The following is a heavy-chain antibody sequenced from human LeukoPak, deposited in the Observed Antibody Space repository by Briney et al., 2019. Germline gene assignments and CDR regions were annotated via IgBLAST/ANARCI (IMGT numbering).Heavy chain of an antibody. J-gene: IGHJ6*03. CDR3: AATGYGSGSYQYYYYYMDV. D-gene: IGHD3-10*01. CDR1: GDSISSGSFY. Sequence: PSETLSLTCTVSGDSISSGSFYWSWIRQAAGKGLEWIGRVSSSGRTTYNPSLKSRLTISITTSKNQFSLKVSSVTAADTAVYYCAATGYGSGSYQYYYYYMDVWGKGTTVTISS. V-gene: IGHV4-61*02. CDR2: VSSSGRT.